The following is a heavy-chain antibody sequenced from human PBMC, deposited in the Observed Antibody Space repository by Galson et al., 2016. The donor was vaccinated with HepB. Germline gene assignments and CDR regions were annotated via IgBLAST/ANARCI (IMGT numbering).Heavy chain of an antibody. J-gene: IGHJ4*02. D-gene: IGHD2-15*01. CDR2: ISPYNGNS. Sequence: SVKVSCKASGYNFTSDGISWVRQAPGQGLEWMGWISPYNGNSSYAQKFQGRVTMTTDTSTNTAYMELRSLRSDDTAVYYCAREGVCSDGSCYSGFDYWGQGTPVTVSS. CDR1: GYNFTSDG. CDR3: AREGVCSDGSCYSGFDY. V-gene: IGHV1-18*04.